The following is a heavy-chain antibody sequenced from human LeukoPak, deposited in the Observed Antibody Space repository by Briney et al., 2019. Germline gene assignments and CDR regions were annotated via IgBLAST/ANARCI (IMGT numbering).Heavy chain of an antibody. CDR2: ISGSGGST. J-gene: IGHJ4*02. CDR1: GFTFSSYA. Sequence: GGSLRLSCAASGFTFSSYAMSWVRQAPGKGLEWVSAISGSGGSTYYAGSVKGRFTISRDNSKNTLYLQMNSLRAEDTAVYYCAKVYDSSGYYYPVWFDYWGQGTLVTVSS. D-gene: IGHD3-22*01. V-gene: IGHV3-23*01. CDR3: AKVYDSSGYYYPVWFDY.